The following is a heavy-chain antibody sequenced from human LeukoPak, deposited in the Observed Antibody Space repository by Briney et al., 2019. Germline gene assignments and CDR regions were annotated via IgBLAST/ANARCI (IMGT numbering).Heavy chain of an antibody. V-gene: IGHV4-59*01. J-gene: IGHJ4*02. CDR2: IYYSGSA. CDR1: GGSFSSYY. D-gene: IGHD6-6*01. CDR3: ARGGSRQISSSDFDY. Sequence: PSETLSLTCTVSGGSFSSYYWNWIRQPPGKGLEWIGYIYYSGSANYNPSLKSRVIISVETSKSQFSLKLSSVTAVDTAVYYCARGGSRQISSSDFDYWGQGTLVTVSS.